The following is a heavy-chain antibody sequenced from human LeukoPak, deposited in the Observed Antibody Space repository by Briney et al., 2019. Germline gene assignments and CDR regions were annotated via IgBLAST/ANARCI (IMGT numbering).Heavy chain of an antibody. Sequence: SETLSLTCTVSGGSISSGDYYWSWIRQPPGKGLEWIGYIYYSGSTYYNPPLKSRVTISVDTSKNQFSLKLSSVTAADTAVYYCARDSRVPRDYEGGVGAFDIWGQGTMVTVSS. J-gene: IGHJ3*02. CDR1: GGSISSGDYY. CDR2: IYYSGST. V-gene: IGHV4-30-4*01. CDR3: ARDSRVPRDYEGGVGAFDI. D-gene: IGHD3-16*01.